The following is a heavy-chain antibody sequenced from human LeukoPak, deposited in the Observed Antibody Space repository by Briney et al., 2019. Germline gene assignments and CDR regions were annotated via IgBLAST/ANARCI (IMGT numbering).Heavy chain of an antibody. Sequence: PSETLSLTCAVYGGSFSGYYWSWIRQPPGKGLEWIGEINHSGSTNYNPSLKSRVTISVDTSKNQSSLKLSSVTAADTAVYYCARWYYDILTGYQAIDYWGQGTLVTVSS. D-gene: IGHD3-9*01. CDR2: INHSGST. J-gene: IGHJ4*02. CDR1: GGSFSGYY. V-gene: IGHV4-34*01. CDR3: ARWYYDILTGYQAIDY.